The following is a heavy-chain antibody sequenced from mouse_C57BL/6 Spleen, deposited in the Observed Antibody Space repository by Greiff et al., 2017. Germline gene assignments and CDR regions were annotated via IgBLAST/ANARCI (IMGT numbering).Heavy chain of an antibody. Sequence: QVHVKQPGAELVKPGASVKLSCKASGYTFTSYWMHWVKQRPGRGLEWIGRIDPNSGGTKYNEKFKSKATLTVDKPSSTAYMQLSSLTSEDSAVYYCARPSDYGILYAMDYWGQGTSVTVSS. CDR3: ARPSDYGILYAMDY. CDR2: IDPNSGGT. D-gene: IGHD1-1*01. J-gene: IGHJ4*01. V-gene: IGHV1-72*01. CDR1: GYTFTSYW.